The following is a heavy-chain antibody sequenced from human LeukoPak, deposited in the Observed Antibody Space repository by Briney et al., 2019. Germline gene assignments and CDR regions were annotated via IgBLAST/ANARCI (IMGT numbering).Heavy chain of an antibody. CDR2: IIPIFGTA. J-gene: IGHJ4*02. Sequence: SVKVSCKSSGYTFTGYYMHWVRQAPGQGLEWMGGIIPIFGTANYAQKFQGRVTITADESTSTAYMELSSLRSGDTAVYYCARDREKGRIAAAGTDYWGQGTLVTVSS. CDR3: ARDREKGRIAAAGTDY. V-gene: IGHV1-69*13. D-gene: IGHD6-13*01. CDR1: GYTFTGYY.